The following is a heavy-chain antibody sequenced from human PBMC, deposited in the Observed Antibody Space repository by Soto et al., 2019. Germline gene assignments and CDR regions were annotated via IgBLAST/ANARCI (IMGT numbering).Heavy chain of an antibody. CDR2: ISYDGSNK. V-gene: IGHV3-30*18. J-gene: IGHJ6*02. CDR3: AKDQSYYGSASKPRNNSYYFGMDV. D-gene: IGHD3-10*01. Sequence: QVQLVESGGGVVQPGRSLRLSCAVSGFTFSSYGMHWVRQAPGKGLEWVAVISYDGSNKYYADSVKGRFTISRDNSKNTLYLQMNSLRAEDTAVYYCAKDQSYYGSASKPRNNSYYFGMDVWGQGTTVTVSS. CDR1: GFTFSSYG.